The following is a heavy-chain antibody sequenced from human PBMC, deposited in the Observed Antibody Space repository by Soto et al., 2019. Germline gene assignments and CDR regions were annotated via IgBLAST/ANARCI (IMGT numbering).Heavy chain of an antibody. CDR2: ISGSGDST. Sequence: EVQLLDSGGGFIQPGGSLRLSCAASGFTFSSYAMSWVRQGPGKGLEWVSAISGSGDSTYYADSVKGRFTISRDKSKNTLHLQMNSLRAEDTAVYYCAKDFTHPFDYWGQGTVVTVSS. J-gene: IGHJ4*02. CDR3: AKDFTHPFDY. V-gene: IGHV3-23*01. CDR1: GFTFSSYA.